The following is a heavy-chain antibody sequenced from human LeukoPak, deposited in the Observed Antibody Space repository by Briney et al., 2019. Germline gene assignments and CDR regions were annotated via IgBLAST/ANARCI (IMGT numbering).Heavy chain of an antibody. CDR2: INGSGGST. D-gene: IGHD4-17*01. CDR3: PKEARPFAATVTTPDY. V-gene: IGHV3-23*01. CDR1: GFTFSSYA. J-gene: IGHJ4*02. Sequence: PGGSLRLSCAASGFTFSSYAMSWVRQAPGKGLEWVSAINGSGGSTYYADSVKGRFTMPRDNSKNTLYLQMNSLRAEDTAVYYCPKEARPFAATVTTPDYWGQGTLVTVSS.